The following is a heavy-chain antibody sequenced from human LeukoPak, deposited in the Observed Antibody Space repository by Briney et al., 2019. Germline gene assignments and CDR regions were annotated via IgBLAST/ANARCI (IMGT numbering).Heavy chain of an antibody. CDR1: GGTFSSHA. D-gene: IGHD3-16*01. V-gene: IGHV1-69*13. J-gene: IGHJ5*02. CDR3: ARGGVGIGYSNWFDP. CDR2: IIPIFGTA. Sequence: ASVKVSCKASGGTFSSHAISWVRQAPGQGLEWMGGIIPIFGTANYAQKFQGRVTITADESTSTAYMELSSLRSEDTAVYYCARGGVGIGYSNWFDPWGQGTLVTVSS.